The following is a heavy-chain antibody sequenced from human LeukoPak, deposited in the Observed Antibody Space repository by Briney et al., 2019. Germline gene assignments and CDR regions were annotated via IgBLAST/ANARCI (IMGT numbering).Heavy chain of an antibody. J-gene: IGHJ3*02. D-gene: IGHD6-6*01. Sequence: GASVKVFCKASGYTFTGYYMHWVRQAPGQGLEWMGWINPNSGGTNYAQKFQGRVTMTRDTSISTAYMELSRLRSDDTAVYYCARIRTYSSSAYDAFDIWGQGTMVTVSS. CDR1: GYTFTGYY. V-gene: IGHV1-2*02. CDR2: INPNSGGT. CDR3: ARIRTYSSSAYDAFDI.